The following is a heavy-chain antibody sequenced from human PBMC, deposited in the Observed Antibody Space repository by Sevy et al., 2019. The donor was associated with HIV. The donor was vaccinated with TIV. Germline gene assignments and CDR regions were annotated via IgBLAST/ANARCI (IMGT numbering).Heavy chain of an antibody. V-gene: IGHV3-30*04. Sequence: GGSLRLSCAASGFTFSSYAMHWVHQAPGKGLEWVAVISYDGSNKYYADSVMGRFTISRDNSKNTLYLQMNSLRAEDTAVYYCARDRTTVTGYYYYYGMDDWGQRTTVTVSS. CDR1: GFTFSSYA. CDR2: ISYDGSNK. D-gene: IGHD4-17*01. CDR3: ARDRTTVTGYYYYYGMDD. J-gene: IGHJ6*02.